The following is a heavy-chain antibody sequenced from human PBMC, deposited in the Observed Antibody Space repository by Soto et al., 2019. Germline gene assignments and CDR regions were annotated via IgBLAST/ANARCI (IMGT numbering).Heavy chain of an antibody. D-gene: IGHD6-19*01. CDR2: ISGSGGST. CDR1: GFTFSSYA. V-gene: IGHV3-23*01. Sequence: GESLKISCAASGFTFSSYAMSWVRQAPGKGLEWVSAISGSGGSTYYADSVKGRFTISRDNSKNTLYLQMNSLRAEDTAVYYCAKVVAVAGYEYFQHWGQGTLVTVSS. J-gene: IGHJ1*01. CDR3: AKVVAVAGYEYFQH.